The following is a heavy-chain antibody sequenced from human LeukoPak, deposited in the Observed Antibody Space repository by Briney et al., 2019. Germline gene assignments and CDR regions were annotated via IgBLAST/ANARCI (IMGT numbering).Heavy chain of an antibody. Sequence: ASVEVSCKASGYTFTYRYLHWVRQAPGQALEWMGWITPFNGNTNYAQKFQDRVTITRDRSMSTAYMELSSLRSEDTAMYYCASHQTGRAFDIWGQGTMVTVSS. V-gene: IGHV1-45*02. J-gene: IGHJ3*02. CDR1: GYTFTYRY. CDR2: ITPFNGNT. CDR3: ASHQTGRAFDI.